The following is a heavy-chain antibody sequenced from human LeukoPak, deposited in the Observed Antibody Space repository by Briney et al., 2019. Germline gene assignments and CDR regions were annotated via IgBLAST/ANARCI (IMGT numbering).Heavy chain of an antibody. D-gene: IGHD6-6*01. Sequence: GASVKVSCKASGYTFTGYYMHWVRQAPGQGLEWMGWINPNSGGTNYAQKFQGRVTMTRDTSISKAYMELSRLSSDDTAVYYCARPTIGQIVVYWGQGTLVIVSS. CDR2: INPNSGGT. J-gene: IGHJ4*02. V-gene: IGHV1-2*02. CDR1: GYTFTGYY. CDR3: ARPTIGQIVVY.